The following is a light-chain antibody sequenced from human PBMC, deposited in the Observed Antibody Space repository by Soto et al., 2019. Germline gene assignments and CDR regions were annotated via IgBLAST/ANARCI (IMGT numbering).Light chain of an antibody. J-gene: IGLJ3*02. Sequence: QSALTQPASVSGSPGQSITISCTGTSSDVGGYNYVSWYQQHPGKAPKFMIYEVTNRPSGVSDRFSGSKSGNTASLTIAGLQAEDEADYYCSSYTSRSTWVFGGGTKLTVL. CDR3: SSYTSRSTWV. V-gene: IGLV2-14*01. CDR1: SSDVGGYNY. CDR2: EVT.